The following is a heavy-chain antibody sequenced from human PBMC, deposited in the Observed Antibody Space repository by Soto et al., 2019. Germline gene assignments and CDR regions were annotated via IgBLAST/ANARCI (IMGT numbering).Heavy chain of an antibody. CDR3: AISSGWYASLFDY. J-gene: IGHJ4*02. Sequence: SETLSLTCTVSGGSISSYYWSWIRQPPGKGLEWIGYIYYSGSTNYNPSLKSRVTISVDTSKNQFSLKLSSVTAADTAVYYCAISSGWYASLFDYWGQGTLVTVSS. V-gene: IGHV4-59*01. CDR1: GGSISSYY. CDR2: IYYSGST. D-gene: IGHD6-19*01.